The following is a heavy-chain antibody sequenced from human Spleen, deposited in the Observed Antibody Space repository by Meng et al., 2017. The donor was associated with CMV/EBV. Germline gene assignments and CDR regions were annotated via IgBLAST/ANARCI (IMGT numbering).Heavy chain of an antibody. CDR2: IIPIFGTA. Sequence: SVKVSCKASGGTFSSYAISWVRQAPGQGLEWMGGIIPIFGTANYAQKLQGRVTITTDESTSTAYMELSSLRSEDTAVYYCARSIVGATIWVPWGQGTLVTVSS. CDR3: ARSIVGATIWVP. D-gene: IGHD1-26*01. J-gene: IGHJ5*02. V-gene: IGHV1-69*05. CDR1: GGTFSSYA.